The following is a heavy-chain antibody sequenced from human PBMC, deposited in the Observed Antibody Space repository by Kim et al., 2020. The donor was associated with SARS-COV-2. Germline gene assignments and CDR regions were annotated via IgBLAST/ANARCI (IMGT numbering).Heavy chain of an antibody. J-gene: IGHJ6*02. CDR3: ASGYFPYYYGSGSYG. Sequence: GGSLRLSCAASGFTFSSYSMHWVRQAPGKGLVWVAVISYDGSNKYYADSVKGRFTISRDNSKNTLYLQMNSLRAEDTAVYYCASGYFPYYYGSGSYGWGQGTTVTVSS. V-gene: IGHV3-30*04. D-gene: IGHD3-10*01. CDR2: ISYDGSNK. CDR1: GFTFSSYS.